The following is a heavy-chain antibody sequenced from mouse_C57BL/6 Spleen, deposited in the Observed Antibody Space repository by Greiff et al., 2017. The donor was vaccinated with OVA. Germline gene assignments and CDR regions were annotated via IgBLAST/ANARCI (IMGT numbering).Heavy chain of an antibody. V-gene: IGHV1-61*01. CDR1: GYTFTSYW. Sequence: QVQLKESGAELVRPGSSVKLSCKASGYTFTSYWMDWVKQRPGQGLEWIGNIYPSDSETHYNQKFKDKATLTVDKSSSTAYMQLSSLTSEDSAVYYCARSTVTTVVDYWGQGTTLTVSS. CDR3: ARSTVTTVVDY. D-gene: IGHD1-1*01. CDR2: IYPSDSET. J-gene: IGHJ2*01.